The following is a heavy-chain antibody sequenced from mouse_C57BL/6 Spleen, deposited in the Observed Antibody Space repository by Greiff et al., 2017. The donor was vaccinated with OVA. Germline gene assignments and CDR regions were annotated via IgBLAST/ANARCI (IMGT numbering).Heavy chain of an antibody. J-gene: IGHJ1*03. CDR3: TREGVVARYFDV. V-gene: IGHV5-9-1*02. D-gene: IGHD1-1*01. Sequence: EVKLVESGAGLVKPGGSLKLSCAASGFTFSSYAMSWVRQTPEKRLEWVAYISSGGDYIYYADTVKGRFTISRDNARNTLYLQMSSLKSEDTAMYYCTREGVVARYFDVWGTGTTVTVSS. CDR2: ISSGGDYI. CDR1: GFTFSSYA.